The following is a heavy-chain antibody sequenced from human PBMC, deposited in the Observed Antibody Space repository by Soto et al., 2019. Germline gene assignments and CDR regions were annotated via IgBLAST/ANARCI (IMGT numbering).Heavy chain of an antibody. Sequence: QVQLVQSGAEVKKPGSSVKVSCKASGGTFSSYAISWVRQAPGQGLEWMGGSIPIFGTANYAQKFQGRVTIPADESTSTAYMELSSLRSEDTAVYYCARSRVKDYGDYVWYFDYWGQGTLVTVSS. V-gene: IGHV1-69*01. CDR3: ARSRVKDYGDYVWYFDY. J-gene: IGHJ4*02. CDR1: GGTFSSYA. CDR2: SIPIFGTA. D-gene: IGHD4-17*01.